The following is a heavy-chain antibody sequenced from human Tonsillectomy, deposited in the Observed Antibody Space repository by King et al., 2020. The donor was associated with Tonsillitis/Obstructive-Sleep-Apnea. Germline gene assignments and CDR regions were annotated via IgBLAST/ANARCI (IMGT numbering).Heavy chain of an antibody. D-gene: IGHD3-3*01. CDR1: GGSFSGYY. J-gene: IGHJ6*03. CDR2: INXSGXT. Sequence: VQLQQWGAGLLKPSETLSLTCAVYGGSFSGYYWSWIRQPPGKGLEWIGEINXSGXTNYNPSLKSRVTISVDTSKNQFSLKLSSVTAADTAVYYCARVLRXLXXFPYMDVXGXGTTVTVX. V-gene: IGHV4-34*01. CDR3: ARVLRXLXXFPYMDV.